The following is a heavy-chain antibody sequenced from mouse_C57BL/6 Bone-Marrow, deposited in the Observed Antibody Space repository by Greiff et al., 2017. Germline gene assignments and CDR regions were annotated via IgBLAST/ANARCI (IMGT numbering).Heavy chain of an antibody. CDR3: ARHGYYRWWYFDV. J-gene: IGHJ1*03. D-gene: IGHD2-3*01. V-gene: IGHV5-15*01. CDR2: ISNLAYSI. CDR1: GFTFSDYG. Sequence: EVKLVESGGGLVQPGGSLKLSCAASGFTFSDYGMAWVRQAPRKGPEWVAFISNLAYSIYYADTVTGRFTISRENAKNTLYLEMSSLRSEDTAMYYCARHGYYRWWYFDVWGTGTTVTVTS.